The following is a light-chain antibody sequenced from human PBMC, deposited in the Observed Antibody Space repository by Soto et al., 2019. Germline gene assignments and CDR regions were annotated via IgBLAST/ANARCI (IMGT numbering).Light chain of an antibody. CDR3: AAWDDNFSTYV. CDR2: KNN. J-gene: IGLJ1*01. Sequence: QSALAQPPSASGTPGQRVTISCSGYSSTVGSNHVYWYQKLPGMAPKLLISKNNQRPSGVPDRFSGSKSGTSASLAISGLRSEDEADYYCAAWDDNFSTYVFGSGTRSPS. CDR1: SSTVGSNH. V-gene: IGLV1-47*01.